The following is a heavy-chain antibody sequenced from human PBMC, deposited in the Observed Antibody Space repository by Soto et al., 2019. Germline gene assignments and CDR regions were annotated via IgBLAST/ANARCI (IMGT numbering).Heavy chain of an antibody. V-gene: IGHV4-39*01. CDR1: GGSISSSSYY. J-gene: IGHJ6*02. D-gene: IGHD3-9*01. CDR2: IYYSGST. Sequence: SETLSLTCTVSGGSISSSSYYWGWIRQPPGKGLEWIGSIYYSGSTYYNPSLKSRVTISVDTSKNQFSLKLSSVTAADTAVYYCARHPVGYYDILTGYPNYYYYGMDVWGQGTTVTVS. CDR3: ARHPVGYYDILTGYPNYYYYGMDV.